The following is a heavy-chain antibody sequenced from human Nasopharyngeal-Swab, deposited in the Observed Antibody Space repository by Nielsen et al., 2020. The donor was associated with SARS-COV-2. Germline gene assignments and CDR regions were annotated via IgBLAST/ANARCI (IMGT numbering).Heavy chain of an antibody. CDR2: IYYSGST. CDR3: ARVRFGGYDSGLSYYYGIDI. Sequence: SETLSLTCTVSGGAVSSGSFSWSWIRQPPGKGLEGIGYIYYSGSTNYNPSLKSRVTVSIDTSKNQFSLKLGSVTAADTAVYYCARVRFGGYDSGLSYYYGIDIWGQGTPVTVSS. J-gene: IGHJ6*02. CDR1: GGAVSSGSFS. D-gene: IGHD5-12*01. V-gene: IGHV4-61*01.